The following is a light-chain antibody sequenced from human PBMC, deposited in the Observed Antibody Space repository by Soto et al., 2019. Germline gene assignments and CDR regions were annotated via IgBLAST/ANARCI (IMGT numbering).Light chain of an antibody. Sequence: QSVLTQPPSVSAAPGQKVTISCSGTSSNIGNNYVSWYQQLPGTAPKLLIYENNKRPSGIPDRFSGSKSGTSATLGITGLQTVDEADYYCGTWDSSLSARVFGGGTKLTVL. CDR1: SSNIGNNY. J-gene: IGLJ3*02. CDR3: GTWDSSLSARV. CDR2: ENN. V-gene: IGLV1-51*02.